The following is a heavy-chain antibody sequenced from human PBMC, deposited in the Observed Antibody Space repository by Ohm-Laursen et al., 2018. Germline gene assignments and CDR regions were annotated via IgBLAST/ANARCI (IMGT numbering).Heavy chain of an antibody. V-gene: IGHV3-7*01. CDR2: INQDGSGK. D-gene: IGHD1-7*01. CDR3: ARVTGTVGLGDF. Sequence: GSLRLSCAASGFTFSSYWMTWVRQAPGKGLEWVANINQDGSGKYYVDSVKGRFTISRDNAKNSLNLQMNSLRDEDTAVYYCARVTGTVGLGDFWGQGTRVTVSS. CDR1: GFTFSSYW. J-gene: IGHJ4*02.